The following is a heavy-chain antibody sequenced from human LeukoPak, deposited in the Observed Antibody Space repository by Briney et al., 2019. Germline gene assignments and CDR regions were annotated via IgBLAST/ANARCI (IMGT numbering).Heavy chain of an antibody. CDR3: ARVGLVIAAAGTVGYYFDY. J-gene: IGHJ4*02. D-gene: IGHD6-13*01. CDR2: IYYSGST. V-gene: IGHV4-30-4*01. Sequence: SQTLSVTCTVSGGSISSGDYYWSWIRQPPGKGLEWIGYIYYSGSTYYNPSLKSRVTISVDTSKNQFSLKLSSVTAADTAVYYCARVGLVIAAAGTVGYYFDYWGQGTLVTVSS. CDR1: GGSISSGDYY.